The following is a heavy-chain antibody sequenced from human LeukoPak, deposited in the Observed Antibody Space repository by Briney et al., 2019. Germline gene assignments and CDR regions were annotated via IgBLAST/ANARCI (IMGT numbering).Heavy chain of an antibody. V-gene: IGHV4-39*07. Sequence: PSETLSLTCTVSGGSISSSSYYWGWIRQPPGKGLEWIGSIYYSGSTYYNPSLKSRVTISVDTSKNQFSLKLGSVTAADTAVYYCARWSDCSSTTCYVSGFDYWGQGTLVTVSS. J-gene: IGHJ4*02. D-gene: IGHD2-2*01. CDR2: IYYSGST. CDR3: ARWSDCSSTTCYVSGFDY. CDR1: GGSISSSSYY.